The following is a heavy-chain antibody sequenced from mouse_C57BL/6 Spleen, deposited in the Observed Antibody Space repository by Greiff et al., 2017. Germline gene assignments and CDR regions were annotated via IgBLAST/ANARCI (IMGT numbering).Heavy chain of an antibody. CDR3: TREGSPYAMDY. CDR1: GFTFSSYA. Sequence: DVKLQASGEGLVKPGGSLKLSCAASGFTFSSYAMSWVRQTPEKRLEWVAYISSGGDYIYYADTVKGRFTISRDNARNTLYLQMSRLKSEDTAMYYCTREGSPYAMDYWGQGTSVTVSS. J-gene: IGHJ4*01. V-gene: IGHV5-9-1*02. CDR2: ISSGGDYI.